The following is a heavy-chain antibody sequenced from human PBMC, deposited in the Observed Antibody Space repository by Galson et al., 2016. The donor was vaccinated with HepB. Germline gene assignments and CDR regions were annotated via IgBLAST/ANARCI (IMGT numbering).Heavy chain of an antibody. CDR1: GFTFATYC. D-gene: IGHD3-3*01. V-gene: IGHV3-21*01. CDR2: ISTTGRYI. Sequence: SLRLSCAASGFTFATYCMNWVRQAPGKGLEWVASISTTGRYIYYADSVEGRFTISGDNAQNSVYLQMNSLRPEDTAIYYCARGGVSITIFGVVPYFDSWCQGALVTVSS. J-gene: IGHJ4*02. CDR3: ARGGVSITIFGVVPYFDS.